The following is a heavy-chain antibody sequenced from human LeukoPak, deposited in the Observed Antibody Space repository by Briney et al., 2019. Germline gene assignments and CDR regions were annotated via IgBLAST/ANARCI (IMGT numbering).Heavy chain of an antibody. V-gene: IGHV3-30*03. CDR1: GFTFSSYG. Sequence: PGRSLRLSCAASGFTFSSYGMHWVRQAPGKGLEWVAVISYDGSNKYYADSVKGRFTISRDNAKNSLYLQMNSLRAEDTAVYYCARDSAGDWNYWGQGTLVTVSS. J-gene: IGHJ4*02. CDR2: ISYDGSNK. D-gene: IGHD3-10*01. CDR3: ARDSAGDWNY.